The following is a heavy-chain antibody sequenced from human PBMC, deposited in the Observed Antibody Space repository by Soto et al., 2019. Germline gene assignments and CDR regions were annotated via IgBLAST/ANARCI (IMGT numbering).Heavy chain of an antibody. J-gene: IGHJ4*02. CDR2: SRNKANSYST. V-gene: IGHV3-72*01. Sequence: EVQLVESGGGLVQPGGSLRLSCAASGFTFRDHYMDWVRQAPGKGLEWVGRSRNKANSYSTEYAASVKGRFTISRDESKNSLYLQMNSLKTDDTAVYYCTRTRGGEGDFGYWGQGALVTVSS. CDR1: GFTFRDHY. CDR3: TRTRGGEGDFGY. D-gene: IGHD3-16*01.